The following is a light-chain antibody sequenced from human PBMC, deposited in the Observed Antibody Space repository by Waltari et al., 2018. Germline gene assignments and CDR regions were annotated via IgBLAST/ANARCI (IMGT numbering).Light chain of an antibody. V-gene: IGLV2-14*01. Sequence: QSALTPPASVSGSPGQSITISCTGTRSDVGGYNYVSWYQQHPGNAPKLMIYEVSNRPSGVSNRFSGSKSGNTASLTISGLQAEDEADYYCSSYTSSSTLVFGGGTKLTVL. CDR2: EVS. J-gene: IGLJ2*01. CDR1: RSDVGGYNY. CDR3: SSYTSSSTLV.